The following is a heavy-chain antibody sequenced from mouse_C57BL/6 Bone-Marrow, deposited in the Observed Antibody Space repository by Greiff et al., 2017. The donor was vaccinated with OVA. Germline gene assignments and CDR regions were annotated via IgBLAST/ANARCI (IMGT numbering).Heavy chain of an antibody. CDR3: TRDLNVDY. Sequence: EVQGVESGEGLVKPGGSLKLSCAASGFTFSSYAMSWVRQTPEKRLEWVAYFSSGGDYFYYADTVKGRFTISRDKARNTQYLQMSSLKSEDTAMYYCTRDLNVDYWGQGTTLTVSS. V-gene: IGHV5-9-1*02. D-gene: IGHD1-3*01. CDR1: GFTFSSYA. J-gene: IGHJ2*01. CDR2: FSSGGDYF.